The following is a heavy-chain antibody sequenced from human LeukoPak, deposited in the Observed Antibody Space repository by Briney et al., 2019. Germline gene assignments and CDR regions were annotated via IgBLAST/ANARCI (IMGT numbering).Heavy chain of an antibody. CDR2: IKQDGSEK. CDR3: ARDNDSSGWYRYYYYGMDV. D-gene: IGHD6-19*01. CDR1: GFTFSSYW. J-gene: IGHJ6*02. V-gene: IGHV3-7*01. Sequence: PGGSLRLSCAASGFTFSSYWMSWVRQAPGKGREWVANIKQDGSEKYYVDSVKGRFTISRDNAKNSLYLQMNSLRAEDTAVYYCARDNDSSGWYRYYYYGMDVWGQGTTVTVSS.